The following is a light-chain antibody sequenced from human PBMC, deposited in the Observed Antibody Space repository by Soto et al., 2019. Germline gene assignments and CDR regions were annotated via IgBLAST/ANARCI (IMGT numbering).Light chain of an antibody. J-gene: IGLJ1*01. CDR2: EVN. CDR1: SSDVGGYNY. V-gene: IGLV2-14*01. Sequence: QSALTQPASVSASPGQSITISCTGTSSDVGGYNYVSWYQQHPGKAPKLIIYEVNNRPSGVSNRFSGSKSGNTASLTISGLPPEDEADYYCTPYTSRNTYFFGSGTKVTVL. CDR3: TPYTSRNTYF.